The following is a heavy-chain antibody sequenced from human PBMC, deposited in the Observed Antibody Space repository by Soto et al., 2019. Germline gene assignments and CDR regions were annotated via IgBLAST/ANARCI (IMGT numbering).Heavy chain of an antibody. CDR3: ASYVAVAGPDAFDI. D-gene: IGHD6-19*01. J-gene: IGHJ3*02. V-gene: IGHV3-21*01. CDR2: ISSSSSYI. CDR1: GFTFSSYS. Sequence: GGSLRLSCAASGFTFSSYSMNWVRQAPGKGLEWVSSISSSSSYIYYADSVKGRFTISRDNAKNSLYLQMNSLRAEDTAVYYWASYVAVAGPDAFDIWGQGTMVPVS.